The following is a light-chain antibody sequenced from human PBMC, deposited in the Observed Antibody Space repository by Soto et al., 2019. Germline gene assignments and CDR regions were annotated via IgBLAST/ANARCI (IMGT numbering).Light chain of an antibody. CDR3: QQYGSSPRYT. V-gene: IGKV3-20*01. CDR2: GAS. Sequence: EIVLTQFPDTLSLSPGERATLSCRASQSVRSSYLAWYQQRPGQAPRLLIYGASSRATGIPDRFSGSGSGTDFTLTIIRLEPEDFAVYYCQQYGSSPRYTFGQGTKLEI. J-gene: IGKJ2*01. CDR1: QSVRSSY.